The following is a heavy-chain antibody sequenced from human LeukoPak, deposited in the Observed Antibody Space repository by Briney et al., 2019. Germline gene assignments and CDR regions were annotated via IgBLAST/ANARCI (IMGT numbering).Heavy chain of an antibody. V-gene: IGHV3-23*01. CDR1: GFTFSTSV. CDR3: AKDRPRGRVEVGY. Sequence: HPGGSLRLSCAASGFTFSTSVMSWVRQAPGKGPEWVSSIGVSGDTTEYVDSVKGRFTISRDNFKNTLYLQMNSLRAEDTAVYYCAKDRPRGRVEVGYWGQGTLVTVSS. CDR2: IGVSGDTT. D-gene: IGHD1-26*01. J-gene: IGHJ4*02.